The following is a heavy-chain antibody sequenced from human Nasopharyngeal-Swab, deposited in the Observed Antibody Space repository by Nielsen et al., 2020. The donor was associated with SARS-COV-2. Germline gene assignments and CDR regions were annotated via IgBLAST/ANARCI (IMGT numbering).Heavy chain of an antibody. Sequence: GESLKISCAASRFTFSDYYMSWVRQAPGKGLEWVSYISSGSGSFTNSADSVKGRFTISRDNAKTSLYLQMNNLRVDDTAVYFCARMGGGTNLDVWGQGTLVTVSS. V-gene: IGHV3-11*03. J-gene: IGHJ4*02. CDR2: ISSGSGSFT. D-gene: IGHD2-15*01. CDR3: ARMGGGTNLDV. CDR1: RFTFSDYY.